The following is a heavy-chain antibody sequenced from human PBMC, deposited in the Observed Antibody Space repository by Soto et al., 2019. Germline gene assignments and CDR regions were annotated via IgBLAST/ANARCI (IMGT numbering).Heavy chain of an antibody. J-gene: IGHJ4*02. CDR3: ARQWLGFDY. D-gene: IGHD6-19*01. CDR1: GGSISSGGYS. V-gene: IGHV4-30-2*01. CDR2: IYHSGST. Sequence: PSETLSLTCAVSGGSISSGGYSWSWIRQPPGKGLEWIGYIYHSGSTYYNPSLKSRVTISVDRSKNQFSLKLSSVTAADTAVYYCARQWLGFDYWGQGTLVTVSS.